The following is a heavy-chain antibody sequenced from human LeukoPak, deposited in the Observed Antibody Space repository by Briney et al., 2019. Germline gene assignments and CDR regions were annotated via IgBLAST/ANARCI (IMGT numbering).Heavy chain of an antibody. CDR3: ARAIPDKYDFWSGPDYYYYYMDV. CDR2: IYTSGST. V-gene: IGHV4-61*02. D-gene: IGHD3-3*01. CDR1: GGSISSGSYY. Sequence: PSQTLSLTCTVSGGSISSGSYYWSWIRQPAGKGLEWIGRIYTSGSTNYNPSLKSRVTISVDTSKNQFSLKLSSVTAADTAVYYCARAIPDKYDFWSGPDYYYYYMDVWGKGTTVTVSS. J-gene: IGHJ6*03.